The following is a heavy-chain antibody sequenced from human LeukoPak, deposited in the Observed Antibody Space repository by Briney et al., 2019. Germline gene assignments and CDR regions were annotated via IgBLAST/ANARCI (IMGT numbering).Heavy chain of an antibody. CDR2: ISGSGGST. Sequence: GGSLRLSCAASGFTFSSYAMSWVRQAPGKGLEWVSAISGSGGSTYYADSVKGRFTISRDNSKNTLYLQMNSLRGDDTAVHYCAKAFGSSRGYYYDALDVWGQGTTVTVSS. J-gene: IGHJ6*02. CDR1: GFTFSSYA. V-gene: IGHV3-23*01. CDR3: AKAFGSSRGYYYDALDV. D-gene: IGHD6-13*01.